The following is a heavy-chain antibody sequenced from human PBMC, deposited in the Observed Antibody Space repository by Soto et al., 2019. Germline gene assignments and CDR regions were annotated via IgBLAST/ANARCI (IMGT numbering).Heavy chain of an antibody. CDR1: GFAVSSKY. J-gene: IGHJ3*02. CDR2: IYSGGTT. D-gene: IGHD2-21*01. V-gene: IGHV3-66*01. CDR3: ARAELHDAFDI. Sequence: GGAPRLSRAAPGFAVSSKYFFWGRQTPGKGLEWVAVIYSGGTTDYADSVKGRFIISRDNSKNTLYLQLNSLRADDTAVYYCARAELHDAFDIWGQGTMVTVSS.